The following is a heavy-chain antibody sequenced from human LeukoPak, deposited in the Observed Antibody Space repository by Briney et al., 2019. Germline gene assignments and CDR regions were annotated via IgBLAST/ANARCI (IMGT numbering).Heavy chain of an antibody. J-gene: IGHJ4*02. CDR2: INHSGST. V-gene: IGHV4-34*01. CDR3: ARERITFGGVIVYLDY. D-gene: IGHD3-16*02. CDR1: GVSFSGYY. Sequence: PGETLSLTCAAYGVSFSGYYWSWIRQAPGKGLEWVWEINHSGSTHYNPSLKRPVTISVDTSKNQFSLKLSSVTAADTAVYYCARERITFGGVIVYLDYWGEGTLVTVS.